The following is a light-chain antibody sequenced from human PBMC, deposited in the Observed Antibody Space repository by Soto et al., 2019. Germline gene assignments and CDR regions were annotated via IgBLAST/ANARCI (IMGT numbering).Light chain of an antibody. V-gene: IGKV3D-15*01. CDR3: QQYNNWPPWT. Sequence: EIVLTQSPGTLSLSPGERATLSCRASETVDSFLAWYQQKPGQAPRLLIYGASTRATGIPARFSGSGSGTEFTLTISSLQSEDFAVYYCQQYNNWPPWTFGQGTKVDNK. J-gene: IGKJ1*01. CDR1: ETVDSF. CDR2: GAS.